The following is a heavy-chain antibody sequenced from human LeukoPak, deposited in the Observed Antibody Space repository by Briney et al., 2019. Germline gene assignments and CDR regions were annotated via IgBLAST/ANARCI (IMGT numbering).Heavy chain of an antibody. CDR1: GGSISSYY. Sequence: SETLSLTCTVSGGSISSYYWSWIRQPPGKGLEWIGYFYDTRSPKYNPSLERRVTISVDMSRNQFSLSLTSVTTADTAVYYCARGRGSLTYWGQGTLATVSS. CDR3: ARGRGSLTY. CDR2: FYDTRSP. D-gene: IGHD3-10*01. J-gene: IGHJ4*02. V-gene: IGHV4-59*01.